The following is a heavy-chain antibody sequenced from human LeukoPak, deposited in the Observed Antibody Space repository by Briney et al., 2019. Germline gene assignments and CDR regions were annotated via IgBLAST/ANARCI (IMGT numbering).Heavy chain of an antibody. CDR3: ARPDTAMDYYYYYGMDV. V-gene: IGHV3-9*01. Sequence: GRSLRLSCAASGFTFDDYAMHWVRQAPGKGLEWVSGISWNSGSIGYADSVKGRFTISRDNAKNSLYLQMNSLRAEDTAVYYCARPDTAMDYYYYYGMDVWGQGTTVTVSS. D-gene: IGHD5-18*01. J-gene: IGHJ6*02. CDR2: ISWNSGSI. CDR1: GFTFDDYA.